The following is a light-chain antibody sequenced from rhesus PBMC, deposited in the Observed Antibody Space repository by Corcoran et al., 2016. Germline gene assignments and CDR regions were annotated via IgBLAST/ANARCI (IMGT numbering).Light chain of an antibody. CDR3: QQYDSSPYN. V-gene: IGKV1-22*01. CDR2: KAA. CDR1: QSISNW. Sequence: DIQMTQSPSSLSASVGDTVTITCRASQSISNWLAWYQQKPGKALKFLIYKAASLQSGVPSRFSGSGSGTDFTLTISSLQSEDFATYYCQQYDSSPYNFGQGTKVEIK. J-gene: IGKJ2*01.